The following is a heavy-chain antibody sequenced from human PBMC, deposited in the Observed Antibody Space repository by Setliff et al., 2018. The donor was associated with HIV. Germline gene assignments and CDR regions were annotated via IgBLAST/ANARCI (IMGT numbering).Heavy chain of an antibody. CDR3: ARTMLRGVLAFDS. J-gene: IGHJ4*02. Sequence: PSETLSLTCTVSGGSISTGGFYWTWIRHHPGKGLEWLGYIYYSGTTYYNPSLKSRLSFSLDTSKMQFSLKLGSVTAADTAVYYCARTMLRGVLAFDSWGQGTVVTVSS. CDR1: GGSISTGGFY. V-gene: IGHV4-31*03. D-gene: IGHD3-10*01. CDR2: IYYSGTT.